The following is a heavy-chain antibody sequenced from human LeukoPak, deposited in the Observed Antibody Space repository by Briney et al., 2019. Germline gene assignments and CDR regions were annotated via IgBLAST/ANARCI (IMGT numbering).Heavy chain of an antibody. CDR1: GGSISSWQ. CDR2: FYSSGSA. D-gene: IGHD2-21*01. Sequence: SETPSLTCTVSGGSISSWQWSWIRQPAGRGLEWIGRFYSSGSANYNPSLKSRVTMSVDTSKNQFSLKLSFVTAADTAVYNCARDHSADWAQYYYYMDVWGKGTTVTVSS. J-gene: IGHJ6*03. V-gene: IGHV4-4*07. CDR3: ARDHSADWAQYYYYMDV.